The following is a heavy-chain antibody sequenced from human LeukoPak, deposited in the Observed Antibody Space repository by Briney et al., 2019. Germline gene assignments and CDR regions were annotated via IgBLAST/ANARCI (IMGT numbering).Heavy chain of an antibody. CDR1: GFTFSSYS. Sequence: GGTLRLSCAASGFTFSSYSMNWVRQAPGKGLEWVSSISSSSSYIYYADSVKGRFTISRDNAKNSLYLQMNSLRAEDTAVYYCAGGHIVATISDAFDIWGQGTMVTVSS. J-gene: IGHJ3*02. D-gene: IGHD5-12*01. CDR3: AGGHIVATISDAFDI. CDR2: ISSSSSYI. V-gene: IGHV3-21*01.